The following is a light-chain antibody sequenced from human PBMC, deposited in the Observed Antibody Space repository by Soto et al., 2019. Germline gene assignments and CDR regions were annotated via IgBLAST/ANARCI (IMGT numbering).Light chain of an antibody. V-gene: IGLV1-44*01. CDR2: ANN. Sequence: QSVLTQPPSASGTPGQRVTISCSGSSSNIGCNTVNWYQQLPGTAPKLLIHANNQRPSGVPDRFSGSKSGTSASLAISWLQSEEADYYCAAWDGSLNGYVFGTGTKVTVL. CDR3: AAWDGSLNGYV. J-gene: IGLJ1*01. CDR1: SSNIGCNT.